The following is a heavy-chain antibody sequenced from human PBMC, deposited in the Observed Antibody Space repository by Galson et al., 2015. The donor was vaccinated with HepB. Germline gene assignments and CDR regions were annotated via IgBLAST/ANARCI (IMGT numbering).Heavy chain of an antibody. CDR1: GFTFSSYT. CDR2: ISDDTGGST. CDR3: ATRGVAPQGFYYYIGV. D-gene: IGHD3-10*01. Sequence: SLRLSCAASGFTFSSYTMTWVRQAPGKGLEWLSTISDDTGGSTFYTDSVKGRFTISRDISKNTVYLLMNSLRAEDTAVYYCATRGVAPQGFYYYIGVWGKGTTVTVSS. J-gene: IGHJ6*03. V-gene: IGHV3-23*01.